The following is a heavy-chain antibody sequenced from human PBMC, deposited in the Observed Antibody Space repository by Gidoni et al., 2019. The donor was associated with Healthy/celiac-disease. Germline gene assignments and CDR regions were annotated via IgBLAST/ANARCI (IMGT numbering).Heavy chain of an antibody. CDR3: ARQQWLVGWDDY. D-gene: IGHD6-19*01. CDR1: GYPFTGYY. V-gene: IGHV1-2*02. Sequence: QVQLVQSGAEVKKPGASVQVSCQASGYPFTGYYMHWVRQAPGQGLVWMGWINPNSGGTNYAQKFQGRVTMTRDTSISTAYMELSRLRSDDTAVYYCARQQWLVGWDDYWGQGTLVTVSS. J-gene: IGHJ4*02. CDR2: INPNSGGT.